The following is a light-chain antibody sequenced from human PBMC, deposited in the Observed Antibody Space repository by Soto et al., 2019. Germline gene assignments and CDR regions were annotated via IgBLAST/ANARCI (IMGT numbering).Light chain of an antibody. V-gene: IGLV1-44*01. Sequence: QSVLTQPPSASGTPGQSVTISCSGSSSNIGSNTANWFQQLPETAPKLLIYSNHQRPSGVPGRFSGSKSGTSASLAISGLQSEDEADYYCVAWDDILNGWVFGGGTKLTVL. CDR3: VAWDDILNGWV. CDR2: SNH. CDR1: SSNIGSNT. J-gene: IGLJ3*02.